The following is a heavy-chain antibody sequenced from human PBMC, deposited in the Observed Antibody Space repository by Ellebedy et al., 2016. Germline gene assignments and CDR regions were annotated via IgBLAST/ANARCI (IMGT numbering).Heavy chain of an antibody. V-gene: IGHV1-18*01. CDR1: GYTFTSYG. Sequence: ASVKVSXXASGYTFTSYGISWVRQAPGQGLEWMGWISAYNGNTNYAQKLQGRVTMTTDTSTSTAYMELRSLRSDDTAVYYCARYQVVIPSDYWGQGTLVTVSS. CDR3: ARYQVVIPSDY. CDR2: ISAYNGNT. J-gene: IGHJ4*02. D-gene: IGHD3-22*01.